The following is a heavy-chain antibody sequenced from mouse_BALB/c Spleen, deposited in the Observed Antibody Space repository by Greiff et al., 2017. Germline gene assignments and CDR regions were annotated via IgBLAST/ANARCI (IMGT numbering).Heavy chain of an antibody. V-gene: IGHV1-87*01. CDR2: IYPGDGDT. Sequence: QVQLQQSGAELARPGASVKLSCKASGYTFTSYWMQWVKQRPGQGLEWIGAIYPGDGDTRYTQKFKGKATLTADKSSSTAYMQLSSLASEDSAVYYCARRITSDYWGQGTTLTVSS. CDR1: GYTFTSYW. CDR3: ARRITSDY. D-gene: IGHD2-4*01. J-gene: IGHJ2*01.